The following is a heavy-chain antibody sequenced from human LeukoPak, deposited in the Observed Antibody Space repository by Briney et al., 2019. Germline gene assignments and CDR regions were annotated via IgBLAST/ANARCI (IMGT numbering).Heavy chain of an antibody. J-gene: IGHJ4*02. D-gene: IGHD1-7*01. V-gene: IGHV3-23*01. CDR1: GFTFSSYA. CDR2: ISGSGGST. CDR3: AKGSVAWANWNYYFDY. Sequence: SGESLRLSCAASGFTFSSYAMSWVRQAPGKGLEWVSAISGSGGSTYYADSVRGRFAISRDNSKNTLYLQMNSLRAEDTAVYYCAKGSVAWANWNYYFDYWGQGTLVTVST.